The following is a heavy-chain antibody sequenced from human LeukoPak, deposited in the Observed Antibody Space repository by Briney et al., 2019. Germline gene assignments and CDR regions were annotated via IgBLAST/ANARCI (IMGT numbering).Heavy chain of an antibody. CDR2: INSDGYSI. J-gene: IGHJ5*01. Sequence: PGGSLRLSCAASGFTVSSNYMNWVRQAPGKGLVWVSRINSDGYSITYADSVKGRFTISRDNAKNTLYLQMNSLIAEDTAVYFCTRAGYSSGFDSWGQGTLVTVSS. D-gene: IGHD6-19*01. V-gene: IGHV3-74*03. CDR1: GFTVSSNY. CDR3: TRAGYSSGFDS.